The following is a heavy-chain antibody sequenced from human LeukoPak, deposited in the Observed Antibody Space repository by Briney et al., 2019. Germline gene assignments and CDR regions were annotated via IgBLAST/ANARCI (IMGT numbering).Heavy chain of an antibody. V-gene: IGHV3-15*01. D-gene: IGHD2-15*01. CDR3: TTGYCSGGSCYDR. CDR2: IKSKADGRTT. J-gene: IGHJ5*02. CDR1: GFTFSNAW. Sequence: PGGTLRLSCAASGFTFSNAWVSWVRQAPGKGLEWVGRIKSKADGRTTDYAAPVKGRFTISRDDSKDTLYLQMNSLRTEDTAVYYCTTGYCSGGSCYDRWGQGTLVTVS.